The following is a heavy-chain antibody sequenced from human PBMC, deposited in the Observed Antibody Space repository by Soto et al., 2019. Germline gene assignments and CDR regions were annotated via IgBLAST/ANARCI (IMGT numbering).Heavy chain of an antibody. Sequence: QVQLQESGPGLVMPSQTLSLTCTVSGGSITSDNYCWTWSRQHPVKGLEWMGHIYYSGSTSYNPSLKSRVTISIATSKNQFSLKLTSVTAADTAVYYCARDGDYFGSGSPPLLSKWGQGTLVTVSS. D-gene: IGHD3-10*01. CDR1: GGSITSDNYC. J-gene: IGHJ4*02. V-gene: IGHV4-31*03. CDR2: IYYSGST. CDR3: ARDGDYFGSGSPPLLSK.